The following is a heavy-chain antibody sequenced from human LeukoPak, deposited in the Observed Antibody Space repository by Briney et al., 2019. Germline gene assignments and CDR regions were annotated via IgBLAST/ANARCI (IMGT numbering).Heavy chain of an antibody. J-gene: IGHJ4*02. V-gene: IGHV3-66*02. CDR3: ARGGGYYGPLDY. CDR1: GFTFSSHW. Sequence: GGSLRLSCAASGFTFSSHWMHWVRQAPGKGLVWVSTIYNNGNTYYGDSVKGRFTISRDKSKNTAHLQMNSLRREDSAVYFCARGGGYYGPLDYWGQGVLVTVSS. D-gene: IGHD3-16*01. CDR2: IYNNGNT.